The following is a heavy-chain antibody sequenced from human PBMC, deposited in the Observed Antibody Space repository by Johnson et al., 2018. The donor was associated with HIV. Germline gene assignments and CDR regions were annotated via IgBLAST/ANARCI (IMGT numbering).Heavy chain of an antibody. V-gene: IGHV3-20*04. CDR2: INWNGGSK. D-gene: IGHD6-19*01. Sequence: VQLVESGGGVVQPGRSLRLSCAASGFTFDDYGMSWVRQAPGKGLEWVSGINWNGGSKGYGDSVKGRFTIPRDNAKNSLYMQMNSLRAEDTALYYCARGVGGAGDDAFDIWGQGTMVTVSS. J-gene: IGHJ3*02. CDR1: GFTFDDYG. CDR3: ARGVGGAGDDAFDI.